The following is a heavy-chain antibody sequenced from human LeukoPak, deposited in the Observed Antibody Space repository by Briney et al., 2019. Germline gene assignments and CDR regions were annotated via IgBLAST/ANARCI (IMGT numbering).Heavy chain of an antibody. J-gene: IGHJ4*02. Sequence: GGSLRLSCAASGFTFRSYGMHWVRQAPGKGLEWVAFIWYDGSNKYYADSVKGRFTISRDNSRNTLFLQMNSLRVEDTAVYYCATDRATQYFDYWGQGTLVSVPS. CDR1: GFTFRSYG. CDR3: ATDRATQYFDY. V-gene: IGHV3-33*08. CDR2: IWYDGSNK. D-gene: IGHD2-15*01.